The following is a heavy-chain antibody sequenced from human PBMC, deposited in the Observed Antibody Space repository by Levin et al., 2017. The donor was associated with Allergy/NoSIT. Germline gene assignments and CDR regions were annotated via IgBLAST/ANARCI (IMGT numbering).Heavy chain of an antibody. CDR2: ISYDGSNK. J-gene: IGHJ4*02. D-gene: IGHD3-10*01. CDR3: AKDRVYGSRSYLPWYFDY. Sequence: GESLKISCAASGFTFSSYGMHWVRQAPGRGLEWVAVISYDGSNKYYADSVKGRFTISRDNSKNTLYLQMNSLRAEDTAVYYCAKDRVYGSRSYLPWYFDYWGQGTLVTVSS. CDR1: GFTFSSYG. V-gene: IGHV3-30*18.